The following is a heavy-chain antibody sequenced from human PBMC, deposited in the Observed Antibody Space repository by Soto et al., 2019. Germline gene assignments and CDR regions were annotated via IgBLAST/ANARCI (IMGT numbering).Heavy chain of an antibody. CDR3: AGYYYGSGSSSFDI. CDR1: GFTFSSYA. V-gene: IGHV3-23*01. J-gene: IGHJ3*02. D-gene: IGHD3-10*01. CDR2: ISGSGGST. Sequence: EVQLLESGGGLVQPGASLRLSCAASGFTFSSYAMSWVRQAPGKGLEWVSAISGSGGSTYYADSVKGRFTISRDNSKNTLYLQMNCLRAEDTAVYYCAGYYYGSGSSSFDIWGQGTMVTVSS.